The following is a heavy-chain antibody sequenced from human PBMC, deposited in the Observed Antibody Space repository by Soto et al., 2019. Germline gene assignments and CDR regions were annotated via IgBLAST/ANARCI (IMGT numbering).Heavy chain of an antibody. CDR2: IYYSGST. J-gene: IGHJ6*02. CDR1: GGSISSYY. CDR3: ARLTYYDILTGYYMSYGMDV. Sequence: PSETLSLTCSVSGGSISSYYWSWIRQPPGKGLEWIGNIYYSGSTYYNPSLKSRVTISVDTSKNQFSLKLSSVTAADTAVYYCARLTYYDILTGYYMSYGMDVWGQGTTVTVSS. D-gene: IGHD3-9*01. V-gene: IGHV4-59*04.